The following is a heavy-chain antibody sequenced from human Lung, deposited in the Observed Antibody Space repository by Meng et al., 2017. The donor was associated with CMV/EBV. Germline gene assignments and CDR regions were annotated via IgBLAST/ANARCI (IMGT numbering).Heavy chain of an antibody. CDR2: VSPLLGVA. V-gene: IGHV1-69*10. Sequence: SXXVSXKTPGGIFSSSAISWVRQTPGQGLEWMGGVSPLLGVANYAQKFQGRVTITADTSTSTVYMDLRSLRSEDTAVYYWARIQGYCSRSSCSLLDGFDIWXKGTMVTVSS. CDR3: ARIQGYCSRSSCSLLDGFDI. J-gene: IGHJ3*02. D-gene: IGHD2-15*01. CDR1: GGIFSSSA.